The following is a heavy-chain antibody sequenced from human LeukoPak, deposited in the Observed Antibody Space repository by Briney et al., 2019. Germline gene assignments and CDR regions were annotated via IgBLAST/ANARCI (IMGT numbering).Heavy chain of an antibody. CDR2: IYYSGTT. CDR1: GGSISSYY. D-gene: IGHD6-6*01. Sequence: SETLTLTCTASGGSISSYYLSWIRQPPGKGLEWIGYIYYSGTTNYNPSLKSRVTISVDTCKNQFSLKLSSVTAADTAVYYCARRMYSGSLDYWGQGTLVTVSS. V-gene: IGHV4-59*08. CDR3: ARRMYSGSLDY. J-gene: IGHJ4*02.